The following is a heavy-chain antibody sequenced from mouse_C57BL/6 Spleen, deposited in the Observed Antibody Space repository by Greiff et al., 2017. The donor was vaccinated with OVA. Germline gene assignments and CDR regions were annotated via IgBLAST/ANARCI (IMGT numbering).Heavy chain of an antibody. CDR1: GYSITSGYD. Sequence: EVMLVESGPGMVKPSQSLSLTCTVTGYSITSGYDWHWIRHFPGNKLEWMGYIRYSGSTNYNPSLKSRISITHDTSKNHFFLKLNSVTTEDTATYYCARGDCDDYYAVDYWGQGTSVTVSS. D-gene: IGHD2-13*01. CDR2: IRYSGST. V-gene: IGHV3-1*01. J-gene: IGHJ4*01. CDR3: ARGDCDDYYAVDY.